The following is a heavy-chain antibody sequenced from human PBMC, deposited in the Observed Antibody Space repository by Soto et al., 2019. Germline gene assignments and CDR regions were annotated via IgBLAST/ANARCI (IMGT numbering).Heavy chain of an antibody. CDR3: ARDPPGDDTNFEY. Sequence: SQTLSLTCVISGDSVSSNTATWNWIRQSPSRGLEWLGRTYYRSKWLNTYAESVKSRITVNPDTSKNQFSLHLSSVTPEDTAVYFCARDPPGDDTNFEYWGQGTLVTVSS. CDR2: TYYRSKWLN. CDR1: GDSVSSNTAT. D-gene: IGHD4-17*01. V-gene: IGHV6-1*01. J-gene: IGHJ4*01.